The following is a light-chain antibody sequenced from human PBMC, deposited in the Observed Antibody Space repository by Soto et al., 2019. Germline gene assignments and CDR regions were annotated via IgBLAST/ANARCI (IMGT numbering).Light chain of an antibody. J-gene: IGLJ3*02. V-gene: IGLV1-47*01. CDR1: NSNIESNY. CDR3: AAWDDSLSGFWM. Sequence: QSVLTQPPSASGTPGQRVTIACSGSNSNIESNYVYWYQQLPGTAPKLIIYRDVHRPFGVPDRFSASKSGTSASLAITGLRSEDEAEYYCAAWDDSLSGFWMFGGGTKVTVL. CDR2: RDV.